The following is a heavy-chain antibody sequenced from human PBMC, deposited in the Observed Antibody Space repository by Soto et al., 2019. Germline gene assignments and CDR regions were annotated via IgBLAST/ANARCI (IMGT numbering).Heavy chain of an antibody. J-gene: IGHJ6*03. V-gene: IGHV1-69*08. CDR2: IIPTLGIA. CDR3: ARDSKGPYYYYYMDV. CDR1: GGTFSSYT. Sequence: QVQLVQSGAEVKKPGSSVKVSCKASGGTFSSYTISWVRQAPGQGLEWMGRIIPTLGIANYAQKFQGRVTITADKSTSTAYMELSSLRSEDTAVYYCARDSKGPYYYYYMDVWGKGTTVTVSS. D-gene: IGHD2-2*01.